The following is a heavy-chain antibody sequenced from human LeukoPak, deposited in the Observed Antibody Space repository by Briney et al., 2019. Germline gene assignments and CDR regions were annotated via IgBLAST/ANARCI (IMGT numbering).Heavy chain of an antibody. J-gene: IGHJ5*02. Sequence: SETLPLTCTVSGGSVSSSSYYWGWIRQPPGKGLEWIGSIYYSGSTYYNPSLKSRVTISVDTSKNQFSLRLSSVTAADTAVYYCARSSGSYYHWGQGTLVTVSS. D-gene: IGHD1-26*01. V-gene: IGHV4-39*01. CDR2: IYYSGST. CDR3: ARSSGSYYH. CDR1: GGSVSSSSYY.